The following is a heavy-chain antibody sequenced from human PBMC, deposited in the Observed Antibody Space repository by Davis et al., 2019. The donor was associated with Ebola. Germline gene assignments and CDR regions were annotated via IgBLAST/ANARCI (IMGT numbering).Heavy chain of an antibody. CDR2: INHSGST. CDR3: ARGSCSGGNCFPIRLPDNWFDP. D-gene: IGHD2-15*01. CDR1: GGSFSAYY. V-gene: IGHV4-34*01. Sequence: SETLSLTCAVYGGSFSAYYWTWIRQPPGKGLEWIGEINHSGSTNYNPSLKSRVTISVDTSKNQFSLKVSSVTAADTAVYFCARGSCSGGNCFPIRLPDNWFDPWGQGTPVTVSS. J-gene: IGHJ5*02.